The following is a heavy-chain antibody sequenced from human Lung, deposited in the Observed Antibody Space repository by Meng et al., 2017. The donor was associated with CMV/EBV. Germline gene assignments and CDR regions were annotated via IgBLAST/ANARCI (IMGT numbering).Heavy chain of an antibody. CDR3: ARDRGTIFGVDFDY. V-gene: IGHV1-69*05. D-gene: IGHD3-3*01. CDR1: GGTFSSYA. CDR2: IIPIFGTA. Sequence: XVXVSXXASGGTFSSYAISWVRQAPGQGLEWMGGIIPIFGTANYAQKFQGRVTITTDESTSTAYMELSSLRSEDTAVYYCARDRGTIFGVDFDYWGQGTLXTSPQ. J-gene: IGHJ4*02.